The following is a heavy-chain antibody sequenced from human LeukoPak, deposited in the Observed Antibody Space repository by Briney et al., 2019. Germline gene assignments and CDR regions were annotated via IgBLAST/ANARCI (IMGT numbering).Heavy chain of an antibody. CDR1: GGSISSYY. D-gene: IGHD3-10*01. Sequence: PETLSLTCTVSGGSISSYYWSWIRQPPGKGLEWIGEINHSGSTNYNPSLKSRVTISVDTSKNQFSLKPSSVTAADTAVYYCAITGDYYGSGSYYNPSYYYYYGMDVWGQGTTVTVSS. J-gene: IGHJ6*02. CDR2: INHSGST. CDR3: AITGDYYGSGSYYNPSYYYYYGMDV. V-gene: IGHV4-34*01.